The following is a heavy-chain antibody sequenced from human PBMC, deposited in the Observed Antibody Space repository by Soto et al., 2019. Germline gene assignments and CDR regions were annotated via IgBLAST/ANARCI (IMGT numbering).Heavy chain of an antibody. CDR3: ARLFGDYVGWFDP. J-gene: IGHJ5*02. Sequence: QVQLQESGPGLVKPSQTLSLTCTVSGGSITSGPYYWSWIRQHPGKGLEWIGYIYYTGSTYSNPSLESRITMSVDTSKNQFSLKLRSVTAADSPVYYCARLFGDYVGWFDPWGQGTLVTVSS. CDR1: GGSITSGPYY. V-gene: IGHV4-31*03. D-gene: IGHD4-17*01. CDR2: IYYTGST.